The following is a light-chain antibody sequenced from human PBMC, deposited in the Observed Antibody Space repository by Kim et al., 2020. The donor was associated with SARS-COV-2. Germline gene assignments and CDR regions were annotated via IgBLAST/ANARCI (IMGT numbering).Light chain of an antibody. CDR3: AAWDDSLSGAV. CDR2: SNN. J-gene: IGLJ3*02. Sequence: QSVLTQPPSASGTPGQRVTISCSGSSSNIGINYVYWYQQLTGAAPKLVIHSNNQRPSGVPDRFSGSKSGTSASLAISGLQSEDEADYYCAAWDDSLSGAVFGGGTQLTVL. V-gene: IGLV1-47*02. CDR1: SSNIGINY.